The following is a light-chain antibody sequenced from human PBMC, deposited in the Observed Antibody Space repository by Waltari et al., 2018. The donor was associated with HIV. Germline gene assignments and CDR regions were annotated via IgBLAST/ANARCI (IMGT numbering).Light chain of an antibody. CDR2: EVI. V-gene: IGLV2-23*02. CDR3: CSYADSSTLV. J-gene: IGLJ3*02. Sequence: QYALTQPASASGSSGHLIPISCTGTSSVVGPYHLVSWYQHHPGKAPKLMIYEVIKRPSGVSNRFSGSKSGNTASLTISGLQAEDEADYYCCSYADSSTLVFGGGTKLTVL. CDR1: SSVVGPYHL.